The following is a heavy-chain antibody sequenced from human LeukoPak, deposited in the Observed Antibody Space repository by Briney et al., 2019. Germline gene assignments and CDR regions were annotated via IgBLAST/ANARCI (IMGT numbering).Heavy chain of an antibody. CDR2: IYTSGST. CDR1: GGSISSYY. J-gene: IGHJ6*03. V-gene: IGHV4-4*09. CDR3: ARHGTYYDFWSGYPYYYYYYMDV. D-gene: IGHD3-3*01. Sequence: PSETLSLTCTVSGGSISSYYWSWIRQPPGKGLEWIGYIYTSGSTNYNPSLKSRVTISVDTSKNQFSLKLSSVTAADTAVYYCARHGTYYDFWSGYPYYYYYYMDVWGKGTTVTVSS.